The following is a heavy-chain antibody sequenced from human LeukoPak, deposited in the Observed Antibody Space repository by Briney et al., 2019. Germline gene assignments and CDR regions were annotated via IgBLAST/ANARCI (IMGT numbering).Heavy chain of an antibody. Sequence: SETLSLTCTVSGGSISSYYWSWIRQPPGKGLEWIGYIYYSGSTNYNPSLKSRVTISVDTSKNQFSLKLSSVTAADTAVYYCARDPLGAPRGPPHWGQGTLVTVSS. J-gene: IGHJ4*02. CDR3: ARDPLGAPRGPPH. D-gene: IGHD1-26*01. CDR1: GGSISSYY. CDR2: IYYSGST. V-gene: IGHV4-59*01.